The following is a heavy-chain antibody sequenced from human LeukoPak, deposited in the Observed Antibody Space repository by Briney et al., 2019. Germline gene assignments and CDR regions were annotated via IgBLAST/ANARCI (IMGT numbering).Heavy chain of an antibody. D-gene: IGHD2-15*01. CDR1: GGSISSSTYY. J-gene: IGHJ5*02. V-gene: IGHV4-39*01. Sequence: PSETLSLTCTVSGGSISSSTYYWGWIRQPPVKGLEWIGSIYYSGSTYYNPSLKSRVTISVDTSKNQFSLKLSSVTAADTAVYYCARQLTYCSGGSCYLRWFDPWGQGTLVTVSS. CDR2: IYYSGST. CDR3: ARQLTYCSGGSCYLRWFDP.